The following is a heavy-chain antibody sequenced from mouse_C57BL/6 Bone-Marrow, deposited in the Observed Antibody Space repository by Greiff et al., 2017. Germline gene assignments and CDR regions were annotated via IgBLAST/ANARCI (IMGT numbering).Heavy chain of an antibody. J-gene: IGHJ2*01. D-gene: IGHD2-14*01. V-gene: IGHV1-55*01. CDR3: ARARYWYDN. CDR1: GYTFTSYW. Sequence: VQLQQPGAELVKPGASVKMSCKASGYTFTSYWINWVKQRPGQGLEWIGDIYPGSGSTNYNEKFKGKATLTVDTSSSTAYMQLRSLTSEDSAVYYCARARYWYDNCDQGTTLTVSA. CDR2: IYPGSGST.